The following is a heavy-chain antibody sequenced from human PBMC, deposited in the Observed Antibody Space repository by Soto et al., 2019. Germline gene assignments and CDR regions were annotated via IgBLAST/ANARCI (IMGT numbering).Heavy chain of an antibody. CDR2: IDNSGST. Sequence: SETLSLTGTVSGGSISKYVCNWIRQPGGKGLEWIGRIDNSGSTNYNPSLKSRITMSADTSRNQFSLKLNSVPAADTAVSYCARGGQDFWSGPFDYWGQGALVTVSS. CDR1: GGSISKYV. V-gene: IGHV4-4*07. CDR3: ARGGQDFWSGPFDY. J-gene: IGHJ4*02. D-gene: IGHD3-3*01.